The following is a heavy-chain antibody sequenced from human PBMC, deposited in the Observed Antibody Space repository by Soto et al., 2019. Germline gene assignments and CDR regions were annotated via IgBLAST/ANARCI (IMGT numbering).Heavy chain of an antibody. CDR1: GGSISSSSYY. Sequence: PSETLSLTCTVSGGSISSSSYYWGWIRQPPGKGLEWIGSIYYSGYTYYNPSLKSRVTISVDTSKNQFSLKLSSVTAADTAVYYCARGLLAYCGGDCALFDSWGQGIMVTVSS. D-gene: IGHD2-21*02. CDR3: ARGLLAYCGGDCALFDS. V-gene: IGHV4-39*07. CDR2: IYYSGYT. J-gene: IGHJ4*02.